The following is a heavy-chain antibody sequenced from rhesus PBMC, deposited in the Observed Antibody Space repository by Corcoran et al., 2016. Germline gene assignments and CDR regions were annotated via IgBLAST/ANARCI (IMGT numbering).Heavy chain of an antibody. Sequence: QVQLQESGPGLVQSSETLSLTCAVSGGSLSDSYYCHWIRQPPGKGLEWIGKIYGNSARTYYNPSLKSRVTITKDTSKNQVFLKLSSVTAADTAVYYCARITSGYSDYFDYWGQGVLVTVSS. CDR3: ARITSGYSDYFDY. CDR1: GGSLSDSYY. D-gene: IGHD5-24*01. CDR2: IYGNSART. V-gene: IGHV4S9*01. J-gene: IGHJ4*01.